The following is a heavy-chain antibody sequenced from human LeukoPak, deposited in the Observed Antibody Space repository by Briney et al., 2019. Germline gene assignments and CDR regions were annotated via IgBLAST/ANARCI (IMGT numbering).Heavy chain of an antibody. CDR3: ARERPPGDSSNWFLEGYFDI. Sequence: SVKVSCKASGGTFSSYAITWVRQAPGQGLEWMGRIIPIFGKANYAQKFQGRVTITTDESTSTAYMELSTLRSDDTAVYYCARERPPGDSSNWFLEGYFDIWGQGTLVTVSS. D-gene: IGHD6-13*01. J-gene: IGHJ4*02. CDR1: GGTFSSYA. V-gene: IGHV1-69*05. CDR2: IIPIFGKA.